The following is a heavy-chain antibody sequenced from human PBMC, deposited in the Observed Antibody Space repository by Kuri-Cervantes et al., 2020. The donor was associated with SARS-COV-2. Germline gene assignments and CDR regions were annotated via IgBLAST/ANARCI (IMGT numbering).Heavy chain of an antibody. CDR3: ASQVDTAMAFDY. V-gene: IGHV4-39*01. CDR2: IYYSGST. J-gene: IGHJ4*02. CDR1: GGSISSSSYY. D-gene: IGHD5-18*01. Sequence: SETLSLTCTVSGGSISSSSYYWGWIRQPPGKGLEWIGSIYYSGSTYYNPSLKSRVTISVDTSKNQFSLELSSVTAADTAVYYCASQVDTAMAFDYWGQGTLVTVSS.